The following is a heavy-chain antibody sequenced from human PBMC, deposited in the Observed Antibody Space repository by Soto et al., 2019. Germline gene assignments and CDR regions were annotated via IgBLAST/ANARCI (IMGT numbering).Heavy chain of an antibody. CDR2: INPDSGAT. J-gene: IGHJ4*02. Sequence: HEHLVQSGAEVKRPGASLKVSCKASGYSFTGYYIHWVRQAPGQGLEWMGWINPDSGATNYAQNFQGRVTLTSDTSISTASMDLTGLTSDDTAVDYCARGDYGTGGYPFPYFDYWGQGTLVIVSS. CDR3: ARGDYGTGGYPFPYFDY. V-gene: IGHV1-2*02. CDR1: GYSFTGYY. D-gene: IGHD2-8*02.